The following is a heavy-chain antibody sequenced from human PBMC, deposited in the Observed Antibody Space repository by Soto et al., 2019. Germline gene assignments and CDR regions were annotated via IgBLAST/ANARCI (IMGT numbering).Heavy chain of an antibody. V-gene: IGHV1-18*01. D-gene: IGHD2-15*01. J-gene: IGHJ4*02. Sequence: ASLKISCKASGYTFTSYGISWVRQAPRQGLEWMGWISAYNGNTNYAQKLQGRVTMTTDTSTSTAYMELRSLRSDDTAVYYCARFEGGHLDYWGQGTLVTVSS. CDR2: ISAYNGNT. CDR3: ARFEGGHLDY. CDR1: GYTFTSYG.